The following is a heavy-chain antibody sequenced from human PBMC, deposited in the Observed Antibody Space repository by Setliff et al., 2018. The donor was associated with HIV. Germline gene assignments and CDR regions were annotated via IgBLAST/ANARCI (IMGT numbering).Heavy chain of an antibody. D-gene: IGHD1-7*01. CDR2: INPNTGGT. CDR3: ARDNWDYGGVDY. J-gene: IGHJ4*02. V-gene: IGHV1-2*02. CDR1: GYTFTGHY. Sequence: ASVKVSCKSSGYTFTGHYIHWVRQAPGQGLEWMGWINPNTGGTNYAQKLQGRVTMTTDTSTSTAYMELRSLRSDDTAVYYCARDNWDYGGVDYWGQGTLVTVSS.